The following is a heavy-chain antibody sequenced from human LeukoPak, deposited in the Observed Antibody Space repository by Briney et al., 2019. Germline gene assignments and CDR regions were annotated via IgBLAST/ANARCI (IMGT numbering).Heavy chain of an antibody. D-gene: IGHD3-10*01. CDR2: ISHDETKK. CDR1: GFTFTSYT. J-gene: IGHJ4*02. V-gene: IGHV3-30*18. CDR3: AKENYGPGLDY. Sequence: GGSLRLSCAASGFTFTSYTMHWVRQAPGKGLEWLALISHDETKKYYSDSVRGRFTISRDISTNTLLLQMNSLRADDSALYFCAKENYGPGLDYWGQGSLVAVSS.